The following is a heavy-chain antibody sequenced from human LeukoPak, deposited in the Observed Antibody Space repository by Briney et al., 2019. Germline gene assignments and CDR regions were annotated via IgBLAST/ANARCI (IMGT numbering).Heavy chain of an antibody. CDR1: GFTFSSYA. D-gene: IGHD2-2*01. Sequence: GGSLRLSCAASGFTFSSYAMSWVRQAPGKGLEWVAVIWYDGSNKYYADSVKGRFTISRDNSKNTLYLQMNSLRAEDTAVYYCARDMQKYYYYGMDVWGQGTTVTVSS. CDR3: ARDMQKYYYYGMDV. V-gene: IGHV3-33*08. J-gene: IGHJ6*02. CDR2: IWYDGSNK.